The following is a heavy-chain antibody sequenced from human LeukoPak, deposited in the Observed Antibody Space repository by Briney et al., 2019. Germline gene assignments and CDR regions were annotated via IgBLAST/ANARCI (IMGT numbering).Heavy chain of an antibody. CDR3: AREYCSGGSCYGGDLFDY. Sequence: PGRSLRLSCAASGFTFSSYGMHWVRQAPGKGLEWVAVIWYDGSNKYYADSVKGRFTISRDNSKNTLYLQMNSLRAEDTTVYYCAREYCSGGSCYGGDLFDYWGQGTLVTVSS. D-gene: IGHD2-15*01. CDR2: IWYDGSNK. CDR1: GFTFSSYG. J-gene: IGHJ4*02. V-gene: IGHV3-33*01.